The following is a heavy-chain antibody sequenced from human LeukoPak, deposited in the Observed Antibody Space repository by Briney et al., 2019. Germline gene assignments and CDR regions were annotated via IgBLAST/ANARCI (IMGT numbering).Heavy chain of an antibody. V-gene: IGHV1-46*01. Sequence: GASVKVSCKASGYTFTSYYVHWVRQAPGQGLEWMGIISPSGASTSYAQKFQGRVTITRNTSISTAYMELSSLRSEDTAVYYCARGLRGTIFGVVTYYYMDVWGKGTTVTVSS. J-gene: IGHJ6*03. CDR1: GYTFTSYY. CDR2: ISPSGAST. D-gene: IGHD3-3*01. CDR3: ARGLRGTIFGVVTYYYMDV.